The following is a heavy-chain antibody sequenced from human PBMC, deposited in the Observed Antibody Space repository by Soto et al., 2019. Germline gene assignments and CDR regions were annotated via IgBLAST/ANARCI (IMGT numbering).Heavy chain of an antibody. J-gene: IGHJ4*02. CDR1: GGTFSSYA. CDR3: ARSLLGDYYDSDGLDN. CDR2: IIPIFGTA. D-gene: IGHD3-22*01. V-gene: IGHV1-69*13. Sequence: GASVKVSCKASGGTFSSYAISWVRQAPGQGLEWMGGIIPIFGTANYAQKFQGRVTITADESTSTAYMELSSLRSEDTAVYYCARSLLGDYYDSDGLDNWGQGTLVTVSS.